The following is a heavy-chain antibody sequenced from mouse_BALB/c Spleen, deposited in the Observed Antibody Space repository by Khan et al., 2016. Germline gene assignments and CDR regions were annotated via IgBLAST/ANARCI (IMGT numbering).Heavy chain of an antibody. D-gene: IGHD2-3*01. V-gene: IGHV3-2*02. CDR3: AYDGDYAWFPY. Sequence: EVQLQESGPGLVKPSQSLSLTCTVTGYSITSDYAWNWVRQFPGNKLEWMGYISYSGLTNYNPSLKSRISITRDTSKNQFFLQLISVTTEDTATYFCAYDGDYAWFPYWGRGTLVTISA. CDR1: GYSITSDYA. J-gene: IGHJ3*01. CDR2: ISYSGLT.